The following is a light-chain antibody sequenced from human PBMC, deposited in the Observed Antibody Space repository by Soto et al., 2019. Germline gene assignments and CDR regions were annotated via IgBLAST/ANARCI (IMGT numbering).Light chain of an antibody. CDR2: AAS. J-gene: IGKJ1*01. V-gene: IGKV1-27*01. CDR1: QDITSY. CDR3: LGYDSAPTWT. Sequence: DIQMTQSPSSLSPSVGDRVTITCRASQDITSYLAWYQQKPGKVPKLLIYAASTLQSGVPSRFSGSGSRTDFTLTISSLQPEDVATYYCLGYDSAPTWTFGQGTRVEIQ.